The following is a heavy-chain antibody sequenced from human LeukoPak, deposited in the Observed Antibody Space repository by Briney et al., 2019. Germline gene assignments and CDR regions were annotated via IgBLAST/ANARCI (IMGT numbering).Heavy chain of an antibody. V-gene: IGHV1-46*01. CDR1: GYTFTSYY. D-gene: IGHD2-2*01. CDR2: INPSGGST. J-gene: IGHJ5*02. Sequence: ASEKVSCKASGYTFTSYYMHWVRQAPGQGLEWMGIINPSGGSTSYAQKFQGRVTMTRDTSTSTVYMELSSLRSEDTAVYYCARGGTRIVVVPTSNWFDPWGQGTLVTVSS. CDR3: ARGGTRIVVVPTSNWFDP.